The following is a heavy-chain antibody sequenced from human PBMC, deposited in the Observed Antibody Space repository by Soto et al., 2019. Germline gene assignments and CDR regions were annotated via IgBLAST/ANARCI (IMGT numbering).Heavy chain of an antibody. Sequence: SETLSLTCAVSGGSISSSNWWSWVRQPPGKGLEWIGEIYHSGSTNYNPSLKSRVTISVDKSKNQFSLKLSSVTAADTAVYYCARAPWGDSSGWYEGDFDYWGQGTLVTVSS. CDR1: GGSISSSNW. CDR3: ARAPWGDSSGWYEGDFDY. CDR2: IYHSGST. J-gene: IGHJ4*02. D-gene: IGHD6-19*01. V-gene: IGHV4-4*02.